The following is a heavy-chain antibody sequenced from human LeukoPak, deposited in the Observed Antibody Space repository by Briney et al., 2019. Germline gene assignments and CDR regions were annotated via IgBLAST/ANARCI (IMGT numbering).Heavy chain of an antibody. CDR2: INHSGST. D-gene: IGHD6-13*01. V-gene: IGHV4-34*01. CDR3: ARVFRGYSSS. J-gene: IGHJ4*02. Sequence: GSLRLSCGASGFTFSNYWMSWIRQPPGKGLEWIGEINHSGSTNCNPSLKSRVTISVDTSKNQFSLKLSSVTAADTAVYYCARVFRGYSSSWGQGTLVTVSS. CDR1: GFTFSNYW.